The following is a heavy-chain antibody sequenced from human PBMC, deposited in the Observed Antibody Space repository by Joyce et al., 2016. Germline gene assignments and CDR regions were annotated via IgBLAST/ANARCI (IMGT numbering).Heavy chain of an antibody. J-gene: IGHJ4*02. CDR1: GFTFSNYG. Sequence: QVQLVDSGGGVVQPGRSLRLSCVASGFTFSNYGMHWVRQAPGKGLEWVAVIEYDGSKKYYSDSVKGRFTISRDNSRNRVYLQMNSLRPEDTAVYYCAKDCHYSSGYYEGFDYWGQGTLVTVSS. CDR2: IEYDGSKK. D-gene: IGHD3-22*01. V-gene: IGHV3-30*18. CDR3: AKDCHYSSGYYEGFDY.